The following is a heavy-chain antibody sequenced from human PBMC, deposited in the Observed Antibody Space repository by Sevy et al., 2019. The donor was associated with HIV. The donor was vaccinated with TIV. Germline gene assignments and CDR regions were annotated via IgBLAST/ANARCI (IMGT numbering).Heavy chain of an antibody. V-gene: IGHV3-23*01. CDR1: GFTFSSYA. CDR2: ISGSGGST. CDR3: AKSRLLHYYYYMDG. Sequence: GGSLRLSCAASGFTFSSYAMSWVRQAPGKGLEWVSAISGSGGSTYYADSVKGRFTISRDNSKNTLYLQMNSLRAEDTAVYYCAKSRLLHYYYYMDGWGKGTTVTVSS. J-gene: IGHJ6*03.